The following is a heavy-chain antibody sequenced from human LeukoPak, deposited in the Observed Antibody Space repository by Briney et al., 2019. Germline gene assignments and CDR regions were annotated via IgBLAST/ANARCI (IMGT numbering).Heavy chain of an antibody. CDR2: IYYSGNT. CDR3: ARVYYSSSYDYWYFNL. D-gene: IGHD6-13*01. CDR1: GGSISSGSYN. Sequence: PSETLSLTCTVSGGSISSGSYNWSWIRQPPGTGLEWIGYIYYSGNTNYNPSLKSRLTISIDTSKNQFSLKLSSVTAADTAVYYCARVYYSSSYDYWYFNLWGRGTLVTVSS. V-gene: IGHV4-61*01. J-gene: IGHJ2*01.